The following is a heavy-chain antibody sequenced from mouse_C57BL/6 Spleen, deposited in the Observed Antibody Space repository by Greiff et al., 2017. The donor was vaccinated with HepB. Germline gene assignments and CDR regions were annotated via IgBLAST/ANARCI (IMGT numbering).Heavy chain of an antibody. J-gene: IGHJ2*01. CDR3: ARGAKLGRYFDY. CDR2: IYPGSGST. CDR1: GYTFTSYW. D-gene: IGHD4-1*01. V-gene: IGHV1-55*01. Sequence: QVHVKQSGAELVKPGASVKMSCKASGYTFTSYWITWVKQRPGQGLEWIGDIYPGSGSTNYNEKFKSKATLTVDTSSSTAYMQLSSLTSEDSAVYYCARGAKLGRYFDYWGQGTTLTVSS.